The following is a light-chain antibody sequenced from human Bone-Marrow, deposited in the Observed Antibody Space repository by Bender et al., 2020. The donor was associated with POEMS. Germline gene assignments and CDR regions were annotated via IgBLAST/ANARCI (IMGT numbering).Light chain of an antibody. J-gene: IGLJ2*01. CDR1: SSNIGNNY. V-gene: IGLV1-51*02. Sequence: QSVLTQPPSVSAAPGQKVTISCSGSSSNIGNNYVSWYQQLPGTAPKLLIYENNKRPSGIPDRFSGSKSGTSATLGITGLQTGDEADYYCGTWDSRPTPGVVFGGGTKLTVL. CDR2: ENN. CDR3: GTWDSRPTPGVV.